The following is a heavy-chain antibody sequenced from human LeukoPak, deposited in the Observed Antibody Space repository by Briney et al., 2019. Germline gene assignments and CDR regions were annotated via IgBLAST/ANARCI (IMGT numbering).Heavy chain of an antibody. CDR2: IYYSGST. Sequence: PSETLSLTCTVSGGSISSSSYYWGWIRQPPGKGLEWIGSIYYSGSTYYNPSPKSRVTISVDTSKNQFSLKLSSVTAADTAVYYCAGGQPQQLALDYWGQGTLVTVSS. CDR1: GGSISSSSYY. D-gene: IGHD6-13*01. CDR3: AGGQPQQLALDY. V-gene: IGHV4-39*01. J-gene: IGHJ4*02.